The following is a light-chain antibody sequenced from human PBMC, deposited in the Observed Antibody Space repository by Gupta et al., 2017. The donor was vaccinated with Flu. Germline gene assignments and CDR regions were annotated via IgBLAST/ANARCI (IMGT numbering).Light chain of an antibody. Sequence: TLSMSPGERATLSCRASQSVSSSIALDQQKPGQAPRLLIYGASTRATGIPARFSCSGCGTELTLTISSLQSEDYAVYYCQQYNDGTLYTFGQGTKGE. CDR2: GAS. V-gene: IGKV3-15*01. J-gene: IGKJ2*01. CDR1: QSVSSS. CDR3: QQYNDGTLYT.